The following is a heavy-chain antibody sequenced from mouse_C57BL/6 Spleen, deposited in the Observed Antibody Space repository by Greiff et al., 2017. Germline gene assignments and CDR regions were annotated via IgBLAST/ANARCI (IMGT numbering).Heavy chain of an antibody. Sequence: VKLQESGPELVKPGASVKISCKASGYAFSSSWMNWVKQRPGKGLEWIGRIYPGDGDTNYNGKFKGKATLTADKSSSTAYMQLSSLTSEDSAVYFCARMDYYGSSYRFDYWGQGTTLTVSS. CDR2: IYPGDGDT. J-gene: IGHJ2*01. D-gene: IGHD1-1*01. CDR1: GYAFSSSW. CDR3: ARMDYYGSSYRFDY. V-gene: IGHV1-82*01.